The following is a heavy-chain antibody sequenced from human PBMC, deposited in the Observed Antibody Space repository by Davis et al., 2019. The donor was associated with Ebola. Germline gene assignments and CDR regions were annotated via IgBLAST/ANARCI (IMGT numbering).Heavy chain of an antibody. D-gene: IGHD2-2*01. J-gene: IGHJ4*02. CDR1: GFTFSTYS. CDR2: TSSSSDYI. CDR3: ARCQGGGSTTSCFDY. V-gene: IGHV3-21*01. Sequence: GGSLRLSCAASGFTFSTYSMNWVRQAPGKGLEWVSSTSSSSDYIYYADSVKGRFTISKDNAKKSLYLQMNSLRAEDTAMYYCARCQGGGSTTSCFDYWGQGTLITVSS.